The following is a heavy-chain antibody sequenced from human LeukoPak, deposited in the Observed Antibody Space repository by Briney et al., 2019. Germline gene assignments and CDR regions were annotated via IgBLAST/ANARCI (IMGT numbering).Heavy chain of an antibody. J-gene: IGHJ5*02. CDR1: GYTFIAYY. D-gene: IGHD3-22*01. CDR2: INPNSGAT. V-gene: IGHV1-2*02. Sequence: ASVKVSCKASGYTFIAYYIHWMRQAPGQGLEWMGWINPNSGATNYAQKFQGRITMTRDTSISTAYMELSRLRSDDTAVYYCARDPAYYDSSGPATRFDPWGQGTLVTVSS. CDR3: ARDPAYYDSSGPATRFDP.